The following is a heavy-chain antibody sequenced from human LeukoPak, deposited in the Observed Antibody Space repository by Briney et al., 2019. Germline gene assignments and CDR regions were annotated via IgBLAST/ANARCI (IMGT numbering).Heavy chain of an antibody. D-gene: IGHD3-22*01. Sequence: ASVKVSCKASGYTFTGYYMHWVRQAPGQGLEWMGWINPNSGGTNYAQKFQGRVTMTRDTSISTAFMELSRLRSDDTAVYYCARAYYDSSGYDYWGQGTLVTVSS. J-gene: IGHJ4*02. CDR3: ARAYYDSSGYDY. V-gene: IGHV1-2*02. CDR1: GYTFTGYY. CDR2: INPNSGGT.